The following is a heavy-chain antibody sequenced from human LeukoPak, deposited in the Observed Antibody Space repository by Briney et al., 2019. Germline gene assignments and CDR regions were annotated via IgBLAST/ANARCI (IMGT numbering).Heavy chain of an antibody. CDR2: INPNSGGT. Sequence: ASVKVSCKASGYTFTGYYMLWVRQAPGQGLEWMGWINPNSGGTNYAQKFQGRVTMTRDTSISTAYMELSRLRSDDTAVYYCARDRGAATMVRGVNYAFDIWGQGTMVTVSS. D-gene: IGHD3-10*01. V-gene: IGHV1-2*02. CDR1: GYTFTGYY. J-gene: IGHJ3*02. CDR3: ARDRGAATMVRGVNYAFDI.